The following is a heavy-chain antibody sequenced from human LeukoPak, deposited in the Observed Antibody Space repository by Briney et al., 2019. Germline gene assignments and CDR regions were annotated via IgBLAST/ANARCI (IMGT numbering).Heavy chain of an antibody. CDR1: GFTFDEYA. CDR3: AKDRASSGIHFFES. CDR2: ISWNSAYI. J-gene: IGHJ4*02. Sequence: PGGSLRLSCAASGFTFDEYAMHWVRQAPGKGLEWVSGISWNSAYIDYADSVKGRFTVSRDNVKNSLYLQMTSLQTEDTGLYYCAKDRASSGIHFFESWGRGLVVTVSS. V-gene: IGHV3-9*01. D-gene: IGHD6-6*01.